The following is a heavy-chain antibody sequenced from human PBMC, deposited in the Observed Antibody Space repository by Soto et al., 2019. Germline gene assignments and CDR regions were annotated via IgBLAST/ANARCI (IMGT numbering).Heavy chain of an antibody. CDR2: ISGSGGST. V-gene: IGHV3-23*01. CDR1: GFSSSVFA. J-gene: IGHJ3*01. Sequence: EVDLLESGGGLAQPGGSRRLSCAASGFSSSVFAMTWVRQAPGKGLEWVSRISGSGGSTYYADSMKGRFTISRDNSKNMLYLQMNSLRGEDTAVYYCAKDWSGGASDVWGQGTMVIVSS. D-gene: IGHD3-16*01. CDR3: AKDWSGGASDV.